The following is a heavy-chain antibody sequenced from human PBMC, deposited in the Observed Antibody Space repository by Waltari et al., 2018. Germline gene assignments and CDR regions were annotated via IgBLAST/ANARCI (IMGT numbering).Heavy chain of an antibody. J-gene: IGHJ4*02. D-gene: IGHD3-3*01. V-gene: IGHV3-30-3*01. CDR1: GFTFSSHG. CDR2: ISYDGSNK. CDR3: ARGTICPDY. Sequence: QVQLVESGGGVVQPGRSLRLSCAASGFTFSSHGMHWVRQAPGKGLEWVAVISYDGSNKYYADSVKGRFTISRDNSKNTLYLQMNSLRAEDTAVYYCARGTICPDYWGQGTLVTVSS.